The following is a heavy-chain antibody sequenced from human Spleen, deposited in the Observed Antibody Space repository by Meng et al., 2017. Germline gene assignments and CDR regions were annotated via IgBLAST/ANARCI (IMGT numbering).Heavy chain of an antibody. CDR1: GGSFIDYY. J-gene: IGHJ4*02. V-gene: IGHV4-34*01. CDR3: ARSIAAVPFDY. D-gene: IGHD6-13*01. CDR2: INHSGST. Sequence: LHSWWAVSFNPSETLALTCVVSGGSFIDYYWSWIRQPPGTGLEWIGEINHSGSTNYNPSLESRATISVDTSQNNLSLKLSSVTAADSAVYYCARSIAAVPFDYWGQGTLVTVSS.